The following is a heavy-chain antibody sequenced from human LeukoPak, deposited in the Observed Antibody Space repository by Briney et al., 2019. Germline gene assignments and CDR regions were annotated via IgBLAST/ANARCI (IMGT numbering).Heavy chain of an antibody. V-gene: IGHV3-30*02. Sequence: GGSLRLSCAASGFTFRSYGMHWVRQAPGKGLEWVSFIRYDGSNEYYADSVRGRFTISRGNAKNSLYLQMNSLRAEDTAVYYCARDWGKDYWGQGTLVTVSS. D-gene: IGHD3-16*01. CDR1: GFTFRSYG. CDR2: IRYDGSNE. CDR3: ARDWGKDY. J-gene: IGHJ4*02.